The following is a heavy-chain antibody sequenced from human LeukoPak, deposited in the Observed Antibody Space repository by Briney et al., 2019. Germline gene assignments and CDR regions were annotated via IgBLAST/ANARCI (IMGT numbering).Heavy chain of an antibody. CDR3: ARIWKANYYYYYYMDV. D-gene: IGHD1-1*01. Sequence: PSETLSLTCTVSGGSISSSSYYWGWIRQPPGKGLEWIGSTYYSGSTYYNPSLKSRVTISVDTSKNQFSLKLSSVTAADTAVYYCARIWKANYYYYYYMDVWGKGTTVTVSS. J-gene: IGHJ6*03. CDR2: TYYSGST. V-gene: IGHV4-39*01. CDR1: GGSISSSSYY.